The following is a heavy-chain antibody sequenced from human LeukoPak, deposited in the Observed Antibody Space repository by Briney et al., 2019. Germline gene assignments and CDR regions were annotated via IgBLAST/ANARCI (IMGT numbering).Heavy chain of an antibody. CDR2: ISGSGGST. Sequence: PGGSLRLSCAASAFTLSGYWMTWVRQAPGKGLEWVSAISGSGGSTYYADSVKGRFTISRDNSKNTLYLRMNSLRAEDTAVYYCAKESSGWPYYGMDVWGQGTTVTVSS. CDR3: AKESSGWPYYGMDV. J-gene: IGHJ6*02. CDR1: AFTLSGYW. V-gene: IGHV3-23*01. D-gene: IGHD6-19*01.